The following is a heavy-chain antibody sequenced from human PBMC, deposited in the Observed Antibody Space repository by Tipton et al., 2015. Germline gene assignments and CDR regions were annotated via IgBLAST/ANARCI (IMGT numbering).Heavy chain of an antibody. CDR2: IKQDGRDK. CDR3: AREMFDFRSGVSDAFDI. D-gene: IGHD3-3*01. CDR1: GFTFSRYW. V-gene: IGHV3-7*01. J-gene: IGHJ3*02. Sequence: SLRLSCAASGFTFSRYWMSWVRQAAGKGLEWVANIKQDGRDKYYVDSVRGRFTVSRDNDKNSLYLQMNSLRAEDTAMYYCAREMFDFRSGVSDAFDIWGQGTMVTVSS.